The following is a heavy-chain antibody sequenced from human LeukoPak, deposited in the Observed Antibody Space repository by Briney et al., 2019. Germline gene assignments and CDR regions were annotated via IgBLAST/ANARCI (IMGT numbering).Heavy chain of an antibody. CDR1: GGSISSGGYY. CDR2: IYYSGST. Sequence: SQTLSLTCTVSGGSISSGGYYWSWIRQHPGKGLEWIGYIYYSGSTYYNPSLKSRVTVSVDTSKNQFSLKLSSVTAADTAVYYCARRVRGEYFDYWGQGTLVTVSS. V-gene: IGHV4-31*03. J-gene: IGHJ4*02. D-gene: IGHD3-10*01. CDR3: ARRVRGEYFDY.